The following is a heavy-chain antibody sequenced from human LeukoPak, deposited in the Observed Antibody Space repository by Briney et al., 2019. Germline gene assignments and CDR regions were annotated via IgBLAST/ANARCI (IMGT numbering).Heavy chain of an antibody. Sequence: GGSLRLSCAASGFTFDDYAMHWVRQAPGKGLEWVSGISWNSGSIGYADSVKGRFTISRDNSKNTLYLQMNSLRAEDTAVYYCAKGTAKDYYDSSGYYYPFDYWGQGTLVTVSS. J-gene: IGHJ4*02. D-gene: IGHD3-22*01. V-gene: IGHV3-9*01. CDR3: AKGTAKDYYDSSGYYYPFDY. CDR2: ISWNSGSI. CDR1: GFTFDDYA.